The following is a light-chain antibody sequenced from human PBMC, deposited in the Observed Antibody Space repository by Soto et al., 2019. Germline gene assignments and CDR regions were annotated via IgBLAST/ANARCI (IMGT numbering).Light chain of an antibody. J-gene: IGLJ1*01. V-gene: IGLV1-47*02. CDR2: SDD. Sequence: QSVLTQSPSVSGTPGQRVTISCYGSSSNIGSYPVYWYQQLPGTAPKLLINSDDQRPSGVPDRFSASKSGTSASLAISGPRSEDEADYYCAAWDASLSGHVFGAGTKVTVL. CDR1: SSNIGSYP. CDR3: AAWDASLSGHV.